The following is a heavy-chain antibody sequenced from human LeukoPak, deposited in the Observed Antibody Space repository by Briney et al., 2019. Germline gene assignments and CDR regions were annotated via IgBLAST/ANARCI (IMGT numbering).Heavy chain of an antibody. V-gene: IGHV3-7*01. D-gene: IGHD6-13*01. CDR3: ARDGTAAGLYFDL. J-gene: IGHJ4*01. CDR1: GFTFSSYW. CDR2: IKQDGGEK. Sequence: GGSLRPSCAVSGFTFSSYWMNWVRQAPGKGLEWVASIKQDGGEKSYVDSVKGRFTISRDNAKNSLYLQMSSLRDEDTAVYYCARDGTAAGLYFDLWGQGTLVTVSS.